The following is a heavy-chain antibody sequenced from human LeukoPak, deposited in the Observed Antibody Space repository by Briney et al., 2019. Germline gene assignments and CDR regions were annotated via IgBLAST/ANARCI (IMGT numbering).Heavy chain of an antibody. V-gene: IGHV5-51*01. Sequence: GESLKISCKGSGYSFTDYWIGWVRQMPGEGLQWMGIICPDDSDIRYSPSFQGQVTISADKSIITAYLQWSSLKDSDTAMYYCARHGRGSRSPNAFDIWGQGTMVSVSS. CDR3: ARHGRGSRSPNAFDI. CDR1: GYSFTDYW. D-gene: IGHD3-10*01. CDR2: ICPDDSDI. J-gene: IGHJ3*02.